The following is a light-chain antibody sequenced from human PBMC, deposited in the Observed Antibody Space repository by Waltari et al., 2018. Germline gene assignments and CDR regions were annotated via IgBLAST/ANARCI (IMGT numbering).Light chain of an antibody. CDR1: QTLTIN. J-gene: IGKJ2*01. V-gene: IGKV3-15*01. CDR2: GAS. Sequence: EIVMTPSPATLSVSPGERATLSCRASQTLTINLAWYQQKPGQAPRLLIYGASTRATGIPARFSGSGSGTQFTLTISSLQSEDFVVYYCQQYNNRPYTFGQGTKLEIK. CDR3: QQYNNRPYT.